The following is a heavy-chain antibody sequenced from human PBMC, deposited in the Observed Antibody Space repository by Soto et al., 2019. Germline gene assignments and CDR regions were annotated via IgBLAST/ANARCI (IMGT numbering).Heavy chain of an antibody. J-gene: IGHJ4*02. D-gene: IGHD3-16*02. Sequence: AGSLRLSCAASGFTFSSYGMHWVRQAPGKGLEWVAVISYDGSNKYYADSVKGRFTISRDNSKNTLYLQMNSLRAEDTAVYYCAKDSITFGGVIDTFDYWGQGTLVTVSS. V-gene: IGHV3-30*18. CDR2: ISYDGSNK. CDR1: GFTFSSYG. CDR3: AKDSITFGGVIDTFDY.